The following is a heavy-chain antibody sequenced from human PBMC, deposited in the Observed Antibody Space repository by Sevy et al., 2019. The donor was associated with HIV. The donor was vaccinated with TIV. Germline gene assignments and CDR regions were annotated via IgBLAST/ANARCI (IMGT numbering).Heavy chain of an antibody. Sequence: ASVKVSCKASGRTFRNYALSWVRQAPGQGLEWMGGIIPMFGTANYVQKFQGRVTITADEFTNTAYMELSSLRSEETAVYYCARSISWYASFDYWGQGTLVTVSS. D-gene: IGHD6-13*01. CDR1: GRTFRNYA. CDR2: IIPMFGTA. J-gene: IGHJ4*02. CDR3: ARSISWYASFDY. V-gene: IGHV1-69*13.